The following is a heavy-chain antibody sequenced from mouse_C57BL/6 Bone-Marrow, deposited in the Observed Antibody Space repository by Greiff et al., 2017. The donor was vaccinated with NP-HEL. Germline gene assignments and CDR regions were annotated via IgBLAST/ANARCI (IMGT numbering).Heavy chain of an antibody. V-gene: IGHV1-69*01. Sequence: VQLQQSGAELVMPGASVKLSCKASGYTFTSYWMHWVKQRPGQGLEWIGEIDPSDSYTNYNQKFKGKSTLTVDKSSSTAYMQLSSLTSEDSAVYYCARTTYYGNYYFDYWGQGTTLTVSS. CDR1: GYTFTSYW. CDR3: ARTTYYGNYYFDY. CDR2: IDPSDSYT. D-gene: IGHD2-10*01. J-gene: IGHJ2*01.